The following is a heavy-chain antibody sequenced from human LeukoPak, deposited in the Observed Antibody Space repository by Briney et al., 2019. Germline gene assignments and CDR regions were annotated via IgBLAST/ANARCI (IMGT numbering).Heavy chain of an antibody. D-gene: IGHD2-21*02. CDR1: GFIFNNYD. CDR2: ISRDGKRQ. CDR3: AXDRLNRAYCGDDCYSAAFDY. V-gene: IGHV3-30*03. J-gene: IGHJ4*02. Sequence: GGSLRLSCATSGFIFNNYDPHWVRQAPGKGLEWLATISRDGKRQFYADSVKGRFTISRDDSRNTLYLQMNSLRPEDTAVYYCAXDRLNRAYCGDDCYSAAFDYWGQGTLVTVSS.